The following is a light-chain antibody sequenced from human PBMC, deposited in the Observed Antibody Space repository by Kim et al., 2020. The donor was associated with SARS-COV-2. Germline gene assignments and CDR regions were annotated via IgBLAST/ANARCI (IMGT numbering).Light chain of an antibody. Sequence: SASIGDTVTINCRASQSFGNWLAWFQQKPGRAPRVLIYKASNLETVVPSRFSGSGSETDFTLTIRNLQPEDIATYYCQQYNSFPYTFGQGTKLEI. CDR3: QQYNSFPYT. V-gene: IGKV1-5*03. CDR2: KAS. J-gene: IGKJ2*01. CDR1: QSFGNW.